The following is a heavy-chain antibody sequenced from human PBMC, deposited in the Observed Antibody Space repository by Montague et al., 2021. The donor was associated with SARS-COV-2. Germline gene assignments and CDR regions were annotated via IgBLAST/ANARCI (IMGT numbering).Heavy chain of an antibody. CDR1: GFTVSNAW. J-gene: IGHJ4*02. D-gene: IGHD2-8*02. CDR3: TTLGRYCWRQRNDY. V-gene: IGHV3-15*01. CDR2: IRSKDDGGIT. Sequence: SPRLSCAASGFTVSNAWMSWVRQAPGKGLEWVGRIRSKDDGGITDYATPVKDRFTISRDDSNGTLYLHMNSLQSEDTAVYYCTTLGRYCWRQRNDYWGQGTLVTVSS.